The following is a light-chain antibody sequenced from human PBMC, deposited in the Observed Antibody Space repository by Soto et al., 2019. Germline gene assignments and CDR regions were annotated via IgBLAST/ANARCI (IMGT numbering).Light chain of an antibody. J-gene: IGLJ1*01. V-gene: IGLV1-40*01. Sequence: SALTQPPSVSGAPGQRVTISCTGSSSNIGANSDVHWYQQLTGAAPKLLIYGNTNRPSGVSDRFSASKSGTSASLAITGLQAEDVADYYCQSYDNSLSGFYVFGTGTKVTVL. CDR2: GNT. CDR1: SSNIGANSD. CDR3: QSYDNSLSGFYV.